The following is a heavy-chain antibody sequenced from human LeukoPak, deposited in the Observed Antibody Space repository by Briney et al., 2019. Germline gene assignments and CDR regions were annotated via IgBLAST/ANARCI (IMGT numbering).Heavy chain of an antibody. V-gene: IGHV4-59*08. CDR3: ARLFDC. Sequence: SETLSLTCTVSGGSISSYYWSWLRQPPGKGLEWIGFIYYSGSTHYKSSLKSRVTISVDTSKNQFSLKLSSVTAADTAVYYCARLFDCWGQGTLVTVSS. CDR2: IYYSGST. CDR1: GGSISSYY. J-gene: IGHJ4*02.